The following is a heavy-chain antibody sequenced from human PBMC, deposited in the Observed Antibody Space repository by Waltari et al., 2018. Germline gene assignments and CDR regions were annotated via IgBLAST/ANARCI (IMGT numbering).Heavy chain of an antibody. V-gene: IGHV3-23*03. J-gene: IGHJ4*02. CDR1: GVTFSVFG. CDR3: AKVAHYDFWSFDD. CDR2: IYSDGTT. Sequence: EVQILESGGGLVQPGGSLRLSCVASGVTFSVFGTNWVRQAPGRGLEWVSLIYSDGTTHYADSVKGRFTTSRDNSKNTIYLQMDNLRAEDAAIYYCAKVAHYDFWSFDDWGQGTQVTVSS. D-gene: IGHD3-3*01.